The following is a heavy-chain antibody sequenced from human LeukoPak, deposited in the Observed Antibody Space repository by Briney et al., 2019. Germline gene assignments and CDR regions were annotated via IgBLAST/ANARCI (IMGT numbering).Heavy chain of an antibody. D-gene: IGHD6-19*01. J-gene: IGHJ6*03. CDR2: IKQDGSEK. CDR3: ARDLWYSSGWYHYYYYYMDV. CDR1: GFTLSSYW. V-gene: IGHV3-7*01. Sequence: GGSLRLSCAASGFTLSSYWMSWVRQAPGKGLEWVANIKQDGSEKYYVDSVKGRFTISRDNAKNSLYLQMNSLRAEDTAVYYCARDLWYSSGWYHYYYYYMDVWGKGTTVTVSS.